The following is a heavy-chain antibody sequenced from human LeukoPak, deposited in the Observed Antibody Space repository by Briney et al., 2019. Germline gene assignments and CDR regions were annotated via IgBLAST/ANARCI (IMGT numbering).Heavy chain of an antibody. CDR3: ARHSSGWYWFDY. V-gene: IGHV4-34*01. Sequence: SETLSLTCAVYGGSFSAYYWSWIRQPPGKGLEWIGEINHSGSTNYNPSLKSRVTISVDMSKNQFSLKLSSVTAADTTVYYCARHSSGWYWFDYWGQGTLVTVSS. CDR2: INHSGST. CDR1: GGSFSAYY. D-gene: IGHD6-19*01. J-gene: IGHJ4*02.